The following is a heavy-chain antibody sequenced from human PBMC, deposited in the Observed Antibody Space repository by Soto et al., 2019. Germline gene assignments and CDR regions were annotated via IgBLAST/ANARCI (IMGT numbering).Heavy chain of an antibody. Sequence: SVKVSCKASGGTFSSYAISWVRQAPGQGLEWMGGIIPIFGTASYAQKFQGRVTITADESTSTAYMELSSLRSEDTAVYYCASAYCTNGVCPTRPSYYYYYGMDVWGQGTTVTVSS. CDR1: GGTFSSYA. CDR3: ASAYCTNGVCPTRPSYYYYYGMDV. D-gene: IGHD2-8*01. CDR2: IIPIFGTA. J-gene: IGHJ6*02. V-gene: IGHV1-69*13.